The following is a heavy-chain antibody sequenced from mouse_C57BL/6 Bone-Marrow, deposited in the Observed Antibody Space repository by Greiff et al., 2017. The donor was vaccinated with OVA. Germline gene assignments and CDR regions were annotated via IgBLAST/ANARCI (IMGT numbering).Heavy chain of an antibody. Sequence: QVQLQQPGAELVKPGASVKFSCKASGYTFTSYCMPWVKQSPAQGLEWIGIIHPYSGSTNYNEKFKSKATLTVDKSSSTAYMQLSRLTSEDSAGYYCARERGAYWGQGTLVTVSA. CDR2: IHPYSGST. CDR3: ARERGAY. J-gene: IGHJ3*01. CDR1: GYTFTSYC. V-gene: IGHV1-64*01.